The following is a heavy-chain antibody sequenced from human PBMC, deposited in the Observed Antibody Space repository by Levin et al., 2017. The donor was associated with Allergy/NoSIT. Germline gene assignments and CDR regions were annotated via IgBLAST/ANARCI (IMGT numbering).Heavy chain of an antibody. Sequence: GGSLRLSCAASGFSFSSYWMTWVRQAPGKGLELLANINVDGREAYYVDSVKGRFTISRDNAKSSLYLQMDNLRPEDTAVYYCASAHIYCSRSRCQGGSDFWGQGSLVTVSS. CDR2: INVDGREA. CDR3: ASAHIYCSRSRCQGGSDF. V-gene: IGHV3-7*01. D-gene: IGHD2-2*01. CDR1: GFSFSSYW. J-gene: IGHJ4*02.